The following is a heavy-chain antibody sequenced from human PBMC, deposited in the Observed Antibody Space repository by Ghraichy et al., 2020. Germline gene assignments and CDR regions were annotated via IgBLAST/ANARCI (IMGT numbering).Heavy chain of an antibody. Sequence: GGSLRLSCAASGFTFSSYGMHWVRQAPGKGLEWVAVISYDGSNKYYADSVKGRFTISRDNSKNTLYLQMNSLRAEDTAVYYCAKDTGVVVPAAIGYNPQYYYGMDVWGQGTTVTVSS. CDR3: AKDTGVVVPAAIGYNPQYYYGMDV. CDR1: GFTFSSYG. J-gene: IGHJ6*02. D-gene: IGHD2-2*02. CDR2: ISYDGSNK. V-gene: IGHV3-30*18.